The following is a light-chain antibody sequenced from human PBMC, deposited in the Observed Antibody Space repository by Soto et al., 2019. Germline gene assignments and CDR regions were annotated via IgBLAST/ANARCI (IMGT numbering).Light chain of an antibody. CDR1: SGHSSYI. CDR3: ETWDSNTRV. CDR2: LEGSGTC. V-gene: IGLV4-60*02. Sequence: QPVLTQSSSASASLGSSVKLTCTLSSGHSSYIIAWHQQEPGKAPRYLMNLEGSGTCNKGSGVPDRFSGSSSGADRYLTISNLQFEDEADYYCETWDSNTRVFGGGTKLTVL. J-gene: IGLJ3*02.